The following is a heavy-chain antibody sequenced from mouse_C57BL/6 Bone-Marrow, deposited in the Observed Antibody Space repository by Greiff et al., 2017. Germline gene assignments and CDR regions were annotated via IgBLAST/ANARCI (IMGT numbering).Heavy chain of an antibody. CDR1: GFTFSSYA. V-gene: IGHV5-4*01. J-gene: IGHJ1*03. D-gene: IGHD1-1*01. CDR3: ARDGGGDYGRRYFDV. Sequence: EVQVVESGGGLVKPGGSLKLSCAASGFTFSSYAMSWVRQTPEKRLEWVATISDGGSYTYYPDNVKGRFTISRDNAKNNLYLQMSHLKSEDTAMYYCARDGGGDYGRRYFDVWGTGTTVTVSS. CDR2: ISDGGSYT.